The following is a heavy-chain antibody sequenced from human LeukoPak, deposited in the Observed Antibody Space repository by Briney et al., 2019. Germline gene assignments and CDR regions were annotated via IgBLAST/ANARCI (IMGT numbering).Heavy chain of an antibody. CDR2: IWYDGSNK. CDR1: GFTFSSYG. Sequence: AGGSLRLSCAASGFTFSSYGMHWVRQAPGKGLEWVAVIWYDGSNKYYADSVKGRFTISRDNSKNTLYLQMNSLRADDTAVYFCARDRCGGGSCHYYFDYWGQGTLVTVSS. V-gene: IGHV3-33*08. J-gene: IGHJ4*02. CDR3: ARDRCGGGSCHYYFDY. D-gene: IGHD2-15*01.